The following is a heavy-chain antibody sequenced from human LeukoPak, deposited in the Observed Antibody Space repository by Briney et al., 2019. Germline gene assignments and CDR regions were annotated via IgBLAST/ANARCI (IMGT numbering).Heavy chain of an antibody. Sequence: SVKVSCKASGGTFSSHAISWVRQAPGQGLEWMGGIIPIFGTANYAQKFQGRVTITADESTSTAYMELSSLRSEDTAVYDCARVKSGSYGGDAFDIWGQGTMVTVSS. CDR1: GGTFSSHA. V-gene: IGHV1-69*13. CDR2: IIPIFGTA. CDR3: ARVKSGSYGGDAFDI. J-gene: IGHJ3*02. D-gene: IGHD1-26*01.